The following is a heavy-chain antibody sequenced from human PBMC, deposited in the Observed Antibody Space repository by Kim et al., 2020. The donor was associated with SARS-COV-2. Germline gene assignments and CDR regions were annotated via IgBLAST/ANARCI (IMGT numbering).Heavy chain of an antibody. CDR1: GFTFSRYA. CDR3: AKDLGSDHGDQLGY. D-gene: IGHD4-17*01. V-gene: IGHV3-23*01. CDR2: ISGSGGRT. Sequence: GGSLRLSCAASGFTFSRYAMTWVRQAPGKGLEWVSAISGSGGRTYYADSVKGRFTISRDQSRDTVSLQMNSLRADDTALYYCAKDLGSDHGDQLGYWGQGTLVTVSS. J-gene: IGHJ4*02.